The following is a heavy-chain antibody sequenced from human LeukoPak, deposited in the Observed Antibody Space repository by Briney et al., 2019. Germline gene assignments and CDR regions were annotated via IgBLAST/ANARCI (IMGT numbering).Heavy chain of an antibody. Sequence: GGSLRLSCAASGFTFSSYAMSWVRQAPGKGLEWVSAISGSGGSTYYADSVKGRFTISRDNSKNTLYLQMNSLRAEDTAVYYCAKDLGYCSSTSCQSPFGYWGQGTLVTVSS. CDR1: GFTFSSYA. CDR2: ISGSGGST. J-gene: IGHJ4*02. D-gene: IGHD2-2*01. CDR3: AKDLGYCSSTSCQSPFGY. V-gene: IGHV3-23*01.